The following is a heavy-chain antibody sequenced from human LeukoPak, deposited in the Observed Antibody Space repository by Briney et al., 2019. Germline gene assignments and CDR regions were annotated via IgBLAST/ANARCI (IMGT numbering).Heavy chain of an antibody. D-gene: IGHD2-15*01. V-gene: IGHV3-48*04. J-gene: IGHJ6*03. CDR1: GFTFDDYA. CDR3: ARARVVVAATNIYSYYMDV. Sequence: QSGGSLRLSCAASGFTFDDYAMHWVRQAPGKGLEWVSYIISSSSTIYYADSVKGRFTISRDNAKNSLYLQMNSLRAEDTAVYYCARARVVVAATNIYSYYMDVWGKGTTVTVSS. CDR2: IISSSSTI.